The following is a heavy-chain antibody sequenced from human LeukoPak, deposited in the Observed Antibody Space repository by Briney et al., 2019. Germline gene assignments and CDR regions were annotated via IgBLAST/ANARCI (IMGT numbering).Heavy chain of an antibody. V-gene: IGHV3-23*01. J-gene: IGHJ3*02. CDR1: GFTLTSDA. D-gene: IGHD4-17*01. CDR3: AKDSAYGDYEAFDI. Sequence: GGSLRLSCVASGFTLTSDAMNWVRQAPGKGLEWVSSTVSRGTTQYADSVKGRFTVSRDTSKNTLYLQMNSLRAEDTAVYYCAKDSAYGDYEAFDIWGQGTMVTVSS. CDR2: TVSRGTT.